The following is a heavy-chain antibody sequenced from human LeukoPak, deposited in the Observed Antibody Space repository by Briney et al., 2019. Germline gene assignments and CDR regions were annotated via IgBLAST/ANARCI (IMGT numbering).Heavy chain of an antibody. Sequence: GASVNVSCKTSGYTFTSYGISWVRQAPGQGLEWMGWISAYNGNTNYAQKFQGRVTMTTDTSTSTAYMELRSLRSDDTAVYYCARDLDWVFDLWGRGTLVTVSS. CDR2: ISAYNGNT. J-gene: IGHJ2*01. CDR3: ARDLDWVFDL. V-gene: IGHV1-18*01. D-gene: IGHD3-9*01. CDR1: GYTFTSYG.